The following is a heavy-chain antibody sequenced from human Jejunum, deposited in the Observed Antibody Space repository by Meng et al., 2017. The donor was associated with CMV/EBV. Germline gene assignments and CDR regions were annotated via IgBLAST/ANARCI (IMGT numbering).Heavy chain of an antibody. CDR2: INPISGTT. D-gene: IGHD6-6*01. CDR1: ADTFTNSF. J-gene: IGHJ5*02. Sequence: KASADTFTNSFFHWVRQAPGQGLQWMGAINPISGTTDYALKFQGRVTMTRDTSTSTVYMGLSSLTSDDTAVYYCARGRYSSSSWFDPWGQGTLVTVSS. V-gene: IGHV1-46*01. CDR3: ARGRYSSSSWFDP.